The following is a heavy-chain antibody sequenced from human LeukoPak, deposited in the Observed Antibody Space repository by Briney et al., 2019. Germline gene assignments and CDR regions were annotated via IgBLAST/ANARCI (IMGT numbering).Heavy chain of an antibody. V-gene: IGHV3-74*01. CDR3: ARDPVTNHCGGDCKSLDY. J-gene: IGHJ4*02. Sequence: VRLSCAASGFTFYNYRTHWGRQAPGKGLVWVSRINSYETTTTYADSAKGRLTISRDKAKNTVYLQKNSLRPEDTAVYYCARDPVTNHCGGDCKSLDYWGPGTLVSVSS. D-gene: IGHD2-21*02. CDR1: GFTFYNYR. CDR2: INSYETTT.